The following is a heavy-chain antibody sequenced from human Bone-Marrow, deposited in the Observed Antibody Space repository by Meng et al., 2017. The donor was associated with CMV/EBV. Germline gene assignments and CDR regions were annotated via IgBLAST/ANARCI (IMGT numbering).Heavy chain of an antibody. CDR1: GDSINSKIYY. V-gene: IGHV4-39*02. CDR2: VSYSGST. J-gene: IGHJ4*02. CDR3: ARAYSSAGYDFWSGYSYYFDY. D-gene: IGHD3-3*01. Sequence: SETLSLTCTVSGDSINSKIYYWGWVRQPPGKGLEWIGSVSYSGSTQYNPSLKSRVTISVDTSKNHFSLKLSSVTAADTAVYYCARAYSSAGYDFWSGYSYYFDYWGQGTLVTVSS.